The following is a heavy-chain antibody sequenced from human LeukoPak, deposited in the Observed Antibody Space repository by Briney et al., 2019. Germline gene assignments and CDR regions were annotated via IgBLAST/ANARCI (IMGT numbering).Heavy chain of an antibody. CDR3: ARHGIAAAGYYYYYYGMDV. V-gene: IGHV4-59*08. Sequence: PSETLSLTCTGSGGSFSSYYWSWIRQPPGKGLEWIGYIYYSGSTNYNPPLKSRVTISVDTSKNQFSLKLSSVTAADTAVYYCARHGIAAAGYYYYYYGMDVWGQGTTVTVSS. CDR2: IYYSGST. J-gene: IGHJ6*02. CDR1: GGSFSSYY. D-gene: IGHD6-13*01.